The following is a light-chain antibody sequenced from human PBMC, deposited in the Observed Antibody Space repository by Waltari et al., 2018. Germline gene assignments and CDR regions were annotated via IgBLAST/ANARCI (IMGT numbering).Light chain of an antibody. CDR2: KIN. CDR3: VLYMGSGIWV. J-gene: IGLJ3*02. Sequence: QTVVTQEPSLSVSPGGTVTLTCALSSGSVSSTSYASWYQQTPGQAPRTLVYKINNRSYGVPDRFSGSMLGNKAALTITGAQAEDESDYYCVLYMGSGIWVFGGGTKLTVL. CDR1: SGSVSSTSY. V-gene: IGLV8-61*01.